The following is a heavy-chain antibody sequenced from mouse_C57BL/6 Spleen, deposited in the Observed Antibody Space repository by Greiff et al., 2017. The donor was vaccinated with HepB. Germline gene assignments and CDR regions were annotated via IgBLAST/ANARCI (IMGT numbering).Heavy chain of an antibody. CDR2: IDPSDSYT. CDR1: GYTFTSYW. J-gene: IGHJ2*01. Sequence: VKLQQPGAELVRPGTSVKLSCKASGYTFTSYWMHWVKQRPGQGLEWIGVIDPSDSYTNYNQKFKGKATLTVDTSSSTAYMQLSSLTSEDSAVYYCASEDYWGQGTTLTVSS. V-gene: IGHV1-59*01. CDR3: ASEDY.